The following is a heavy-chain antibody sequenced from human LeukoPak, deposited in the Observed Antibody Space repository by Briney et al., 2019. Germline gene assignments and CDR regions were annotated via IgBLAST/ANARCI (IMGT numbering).Heavy chain of an antibody. CDR1: GFTFGSYA. V-gene: IGHV3-23*01. Sequence: PGGSLRLSCAASGFTFGSYAMTWVRQAPGKGLEWVSSISDSGVNTYYADSVKGRSTISRDNSKNTPYLQMNSLRAEDTAVYYCAKSFFPGGSSFTFDIWGQGTLVTVSS. CDR2: ISDSGVNT. J-gene: IGHJ3*02. D-gene: IGHD3-10*01. CDR3: AKSFFPGGSSFTFDI.